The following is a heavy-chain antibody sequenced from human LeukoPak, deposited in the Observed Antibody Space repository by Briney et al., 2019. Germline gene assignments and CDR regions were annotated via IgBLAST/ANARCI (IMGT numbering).Heavy chain of an antibody. J-gene: IGHJ3*01. CDR1: GETLTEFS. CDR3: ATDRTGPRTQWRDPFDV. CDR2: FDPEDGEA. Sequence: ASVNVSCKVSGETLTEFSMHWLRQAPGKGLEWMGGFDPEDGEAVYAQKYQGRVILTEDTSTHTAFMELGSLISDDTAVYYCATDRTGPRTQWRDPFDVWGQGTMVTVSS. V-gene: IGHV1-24*01. D-gene: IGHD1-14*01.